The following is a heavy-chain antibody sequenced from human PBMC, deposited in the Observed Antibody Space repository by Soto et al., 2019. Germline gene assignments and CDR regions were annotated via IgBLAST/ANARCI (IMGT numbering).Heavy chain of an antibody. Sequence: PSKTLSLSCTVSGGSISSYYWSWIRQPPGKGLEWIGYIYYSGSTNYNPSLKSRVTISVDTSKNQFSLKLSSVTAADTAVYYCAVNLDGGYYSNFGYWGQGNLGTVSS. V-gene: IGHV4-59*01. CDR3: AVNLDGGYYSNFGY. D-gene: IGHD3-22*01. J-gene: IGHJ4*02. CDR1: GGSISSYY. CDR2: IYYSGST.